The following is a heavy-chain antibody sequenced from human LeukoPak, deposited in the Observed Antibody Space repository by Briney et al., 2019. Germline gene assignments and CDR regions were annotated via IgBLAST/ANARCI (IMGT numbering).Heavy chain of an antibody. J-gene: IGHJ5*02. CDR1: GLTFTDYY. CDR3: ARTQQWLVSGFDP. Sequence: RGSLRLSCATSGLTFTDYYMSWIRQAPGKGLEWISYISSNGRTIYYADSVKGRFTISRDNARKSVYLQMNSLRAEDTAIYYCARTQQWLVSGFDPWGQGTLVTVSS. D-gene: IGHD6-19*01. V-gene: IGHV3-11*01. CDR2: ISSNGRTI.